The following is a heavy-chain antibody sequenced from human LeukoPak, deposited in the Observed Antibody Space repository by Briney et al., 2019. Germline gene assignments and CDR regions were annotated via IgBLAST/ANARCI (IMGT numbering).Heavy chain of an antibody. CDR1: GGSISSYY. Sequence: SETLSLTCTVSGGSISSYYWSWIRQPPGKGLEWIGYIYYSGSTNYNPSLKSRVTISVDTSKNQFSLKLSSVTAADTAVYYCARELTTRIGMIVVALDAFDIWGQGTMVTASS. CDR3: ARELTTRIGMIVVALDAFDI. V-gene: IGHV4-59*01. CDR2: IYYSGST. J-gene: IGHJ3*02. D-gene: IGHD3-22*01.